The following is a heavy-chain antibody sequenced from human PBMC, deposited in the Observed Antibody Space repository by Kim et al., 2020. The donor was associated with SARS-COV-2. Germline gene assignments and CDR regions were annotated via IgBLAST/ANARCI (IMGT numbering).Heavy chain of an antibody. Sequence: SETLSLTCTVSGGSVSSGSYYWSWIRQPPGKGLEWIGYIYYSGSTNYNPSLKSRVTISVDTSKHQFSLKLSSVTAADTAVYYCARDPPLRWAKGDAFDIWGQGTMVTVSS. D-gene: IGHD3-16*01. CDR1: GGSVSSGSYY. J-gene: IGHJ3*02. CDR2: IYYSGST. V-gene: IGHV4-61*01. CDR3: ARDPPLRWAKGDAFDI.